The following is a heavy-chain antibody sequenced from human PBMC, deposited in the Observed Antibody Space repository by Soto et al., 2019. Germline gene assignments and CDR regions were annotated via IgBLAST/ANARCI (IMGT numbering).Heavy chain of an antibody. CDR2: INYSGST. CDR3: ARVVVVPARGLRNYYYYGMDV. Sequence: PSETLSLTCTVSGGSISSGDYYWSWIRQPPGKGLEWIGYINYSGSTYYNPSLKSRVTISVDTSKNQFSLKLSSVTAADTAVYYCARVVVVPARGLRNYYYYGMDVWGQGTTVTVSS. D-gene: IGHD2-2*01. V-gene: IGHV4-30-4*01. J-gene: IGHJ6*02. CDR1: GGSISSGDYY.